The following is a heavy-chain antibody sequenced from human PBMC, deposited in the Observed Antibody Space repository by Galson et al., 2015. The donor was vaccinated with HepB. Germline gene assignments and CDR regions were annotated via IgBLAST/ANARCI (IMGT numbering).Heavy chain of an antibody. CDR3: ARDPPLGAPFDY. V-gene: IGHV3-21*01. CDR2: TNSDSTYI. CDR1: GFTFNDYN. D-gene: IGHD7-27*01. Sequence: SLRLSCAASGFTFNDYNMIWVRQAPGKGLEWVSSTNSDSTYIYYADSVRGRFTISRDNAKNSLYLQMNSLRVEDTAIYYCARDPPLGAPFDYWGQGTLVTVSS. J-gene: IGHJ4*02.